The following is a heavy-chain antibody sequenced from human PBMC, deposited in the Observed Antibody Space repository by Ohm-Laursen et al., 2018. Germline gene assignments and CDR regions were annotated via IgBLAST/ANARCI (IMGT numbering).Heavy chain of an antibody. CDR3: ARESPAAIPTYYYYGMDV. V-gene: IGHV4-59*01. CDR2: IYYGGST. D-gene: IGHD2-2*02. Sequence: SDTLSLTCAVSGGSISSYYWSWIRQPPGKGLEWIGYIYYGGSTNYNPSLKSRVTISVDTSKNQFSLKLSSVTAEDTAVYYCARESPAAIPTYYYYGMDVWGQGTTVTVSS. J-gene: IGHJ6*02. CDR1: GGSISSYY.